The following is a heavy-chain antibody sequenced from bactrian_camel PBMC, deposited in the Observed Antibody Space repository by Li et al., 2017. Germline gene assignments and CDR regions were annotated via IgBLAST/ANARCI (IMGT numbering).Heavy chain of an antibody. Sequence: HVQLVESGGGSVETGGSLRLSCAASGNAYSRYCMAWFRQAPGKEREGVAAIDRLGASYCADSVKGRFIISSDSAKNTLNLQMNTLKPEDTGMYYCVKHDDGGWMEAPGARGPRSPSP. CDR3: VKHDDGGWMEAP. CDR2: IDRLGAS. J-gene: IGHJ4*01. D-gene: IGHD5*01. CDR1: GNAYSRYC. V-gene: IGHV3S1*01.